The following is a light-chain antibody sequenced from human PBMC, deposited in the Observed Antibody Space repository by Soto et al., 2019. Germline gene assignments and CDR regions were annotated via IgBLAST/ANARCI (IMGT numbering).Light chain of an antibody. CDR2: KAS. CDR1: QSISSW. Sequence: DIQMTPSPSTLSASVGDRVTITCRASQSISSWLAWYQQKPGKAPKLLIYKASTLKSGVPSRFSGSGSGTEFTLTISSLQSEDFAVYYCQQYNNWPPWTFGQGTKGDIK. J-gene: IGKJ1*01. V-gene: IGKV1-5*03. CDR3: QQYNNWPPWT.